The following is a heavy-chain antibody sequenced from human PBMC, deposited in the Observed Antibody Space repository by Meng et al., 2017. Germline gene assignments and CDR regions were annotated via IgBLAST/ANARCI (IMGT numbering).Heavy chain of an antibody. CDR1: GGSISRSRYF. V-gene: IGHV4-39*07. Sequence: HLARQEAGPGLVKPSETLSLTCTVSGGSISRSRYFWGWIRQPPGKGLEWIGSIYYSGSTYYNPSLKSRVTISVDTSKNQFSLKLSSVTAADTAVYYCATQRMVRGVGRHYYYGMDVWGQGTLVTVSS. J-gene: IGHJ6*02. CDR2: IYYSGST. CDR3: ATQRMVRGVGRHYYYGMDV. D-gene: IGHD3-10*01.